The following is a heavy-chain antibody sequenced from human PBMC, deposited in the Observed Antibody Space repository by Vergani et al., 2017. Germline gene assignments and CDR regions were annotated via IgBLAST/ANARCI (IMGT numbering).Heavy chain of an antibody. CDR1: GYTFTSYY. V-gene: IGHV1-46*03. CDR3: AREQEGMYYDFWSGYYPPDY. CDR2: INPSGGST. D-gene: IGHD3-3*01. Sequence: QVQLVQSGAEVKKPGASVKVSCKASGYTFTSYYMHWVRQAPGQGLEWMGIINPSGGSTSYEQKFHGRVTMTRDTSRSTVYMELSSLRSEDTAVYYCAREQEGMYYDFWSGYYPPDYWGQGILVTVSS. J-gene: IGHJ4*02.